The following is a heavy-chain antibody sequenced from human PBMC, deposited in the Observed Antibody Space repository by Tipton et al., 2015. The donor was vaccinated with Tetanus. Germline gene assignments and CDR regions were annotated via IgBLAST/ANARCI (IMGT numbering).Heavy chain of an antibody. CDR1: GDSIRSGSHY. CDR2: IYYTGTT. Sequence: LRLSCNVSGDSIRSGSHYWNWIRQPPGKGLEWIGYIYYTGTTYYNPSLKGRVSISVDTSRNQFSLKVSSLTDADTAVYYCARPARGAVTGLAPAAFDIWGPGTMATVSS. CDR3: ARPARGAVTGLAPAAFDI. J-gene: IGHJ3*02. D-gene: IGHD6-19*01. V-gene: IGHV4-31*02.